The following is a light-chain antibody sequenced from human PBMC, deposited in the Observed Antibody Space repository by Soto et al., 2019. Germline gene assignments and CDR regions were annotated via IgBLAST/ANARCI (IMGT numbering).Light chain of an antibody. CDR2: DVS. V-gene: IGLV2-14*03. J-gene: IGLJ1*01. Sequence: QSALTQPASVSGSPGQSITISCTGIISDVGGHNSVSWYQQHPGKVPKLLIFDVSIRASGVSHRFSGSKTGNTASLTISGVLPADEADDYCSSYKRTTKSFGTGTKVTVL. CDR3: SSYKRTTKS. CDR1: ISDVGGHNS.